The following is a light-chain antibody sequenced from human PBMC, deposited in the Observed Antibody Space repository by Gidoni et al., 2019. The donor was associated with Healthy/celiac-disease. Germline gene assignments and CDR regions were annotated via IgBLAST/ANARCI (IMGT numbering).Light chain of an antibody. CDR3: AAWDDSLNGPV. J-gene: IGLJ2*01. V-gene: IGLV1-44*01. Sequence: QSVLTQPPSASGTPGQRVTISCSGSSSYFESNTVNWYQQPPGTAPKLLIYSNNQRPSGVPDRFSGSKSGTSASLAISGLQSEDEADYYCAAWDDSLNGPVFGGGTKLTVL. CDR1: SSYFESNT. CDR2: SNN.